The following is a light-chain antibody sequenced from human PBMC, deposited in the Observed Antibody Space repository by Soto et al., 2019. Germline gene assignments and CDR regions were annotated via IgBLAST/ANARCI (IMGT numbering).Light chain of an antibody. CDR2: EGT. J-gene: IGLJ1*01. CDR3: CSYTTSSTYV. V-gene: IGLV2-23*01. CDR1: SSDVGSNNL. Sequence: QSALTQPASVSGSPGQSITISCTGTSSDVGSNNLVSWYQQHPGKAPKLMICEGTKRPSGVSNRFSGSKSANTASLTISGLQAEDEADYFCCSYTTSSTYVFGTGTKLTVL.